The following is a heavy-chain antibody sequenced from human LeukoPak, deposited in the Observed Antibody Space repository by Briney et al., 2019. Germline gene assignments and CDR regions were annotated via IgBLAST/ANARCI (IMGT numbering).Heavy chain of an antibody. Sequence: GASVKVSCKASGYTFTGYYMHWVRQAPGQGLEWMGWINPNSGGTNYAQKFQGRVTMTGDTSISTAYMELSRLRSDDTAVYYCARDNYYYDSSGYYYNWFDPWGQGTLVTVSS. CDR1: GYTFTGYY. J-gene: IGHJ5*02. D-gene: IGHD3-22*01. V-gene: IGHV1-2*02. CDR3: ARDNYYYDSSGYYYNWFDP. CDR2: INPNSGGT.